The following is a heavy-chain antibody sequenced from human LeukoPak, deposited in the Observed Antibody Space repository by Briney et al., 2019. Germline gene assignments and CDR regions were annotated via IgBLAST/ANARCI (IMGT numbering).Heavy chain of an antibody. J-gene: IGHJ5*02. D-gene: IGHD3-10*01. Sequence: SETLSLTCAVYGGSFSGYYWSWIRQPPGKGLEWIGEINHSGSTNYNPSLKSRVTISVDTSKNQFSLKLSSVTAADTAVYYCARGPGLLWFGEYTKKYNWFDPWGQGTLVTVSS. V-gene: IGHV4-34*01. CDR3: ARGPGLLWFGEYTKKYNWFDP. CDR1: GGSFSGYY. CDR2: INHSGST.